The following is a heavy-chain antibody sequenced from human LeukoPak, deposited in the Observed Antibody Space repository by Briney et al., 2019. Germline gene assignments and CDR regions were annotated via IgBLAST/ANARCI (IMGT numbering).Heavy chain of an antibody. CDR2: IYHSGST. V-gene: IGHV4-30-2*01. J-gene: IGHJ4*02. CDR3: AGSSGYRLYYFDY. Sequence: SETLSLTCAVSGGSISSGGYSWSWIRQPPGKGLEWIGYIYHSGSTYYNPSLKSRVTISVDRCKNQCSLKLSSVTAADTAVYYCAGSSGYRLYYFDYWGQGTLVTVSS. CDR1: GGSISSGGYS. D-gene: IGHD3-22*01.